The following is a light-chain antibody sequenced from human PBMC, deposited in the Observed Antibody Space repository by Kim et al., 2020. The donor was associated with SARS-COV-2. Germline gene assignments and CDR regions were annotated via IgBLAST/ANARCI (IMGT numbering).Light chain of an antibody. CDR3: QQYGSSPLT. V-gene: IGKV3-20*01. Sequence: EIVLTQSPGTLSLSPGERATLSCRASQSISSSSLAWYQQKPGQAPRLLVYGASSRATGIPDRFSGSGSETDFTLTISRLEAEDFAVYYYQQYGSSPLTFGGGTKVDIK. CDR1: QSISSSS. CDR2: GAS. J-gene: IGKJ4*01.